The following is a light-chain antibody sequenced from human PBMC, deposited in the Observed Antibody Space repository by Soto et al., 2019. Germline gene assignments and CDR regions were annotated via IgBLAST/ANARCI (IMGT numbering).Light chain of an antibody. CDR3: QQYNGFPWT. CDR1: QGINTW. V-gene: IGKV1-5*03. J-gene: IGKJ1*01. CDR2: KAS. Sequence: DIQMTQSPSTLSPSVGDRVTITCRASQGINTWLAWYQQKPGKAPKLLIYKASSLESGVPSRFSGSGSGTEFTLTISSLRPADSARYYCQQYNGFPWTFGQGTKVEIK.